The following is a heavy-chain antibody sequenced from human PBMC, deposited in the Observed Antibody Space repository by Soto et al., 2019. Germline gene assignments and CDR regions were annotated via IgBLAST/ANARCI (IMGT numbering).Heavy chain of an antibody. V-gene: IGHV1-2*02. CDR1: GYTFTRYY. CDR2: IYPNSGGT. CDR3: ATHLSIELWPGDSLYYYYGMDE. J-gene: IGHJ6*02. Sequence: ASVKLSCKASGYTFTRYYMHWVPQAPGQVPEWMGWIYPNSGGTNYAQKFQGRVTLTRDTSLSTAYMELIRLRSDDTAEHYCATHLSIELWPGDSLYYYYGMDEWSQGTTVTVAS. D-gene: IGHD3-16*01.